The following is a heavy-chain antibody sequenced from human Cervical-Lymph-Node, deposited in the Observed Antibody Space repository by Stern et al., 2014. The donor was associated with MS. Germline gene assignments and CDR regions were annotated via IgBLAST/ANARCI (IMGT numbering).Heavy chain of an antibody. CDR1: GYTFTGYY. D-gene: IGHD6-19*01. Sequence: QVQLVQSGAEVKKPGASVKVSCKASGYTFTGYYTHWVRQAPGQGLEWMGRINPNSGGPNYAQKFQGRVHINRDTSLSTAHTELSRLRSDDTAVYYCAREAAMAVAGTGVDYWGQGTLVTVSS. V-gene: IGHV1-2*06. J-gene: IGHJ4*02. CDR3: AREAAMAVAGTGVDY. CDR2: INPNSGGP.